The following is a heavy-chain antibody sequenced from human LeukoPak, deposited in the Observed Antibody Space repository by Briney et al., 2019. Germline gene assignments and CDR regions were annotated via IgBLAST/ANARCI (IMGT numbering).Heavy chain of an antibody. Sequence: GASVKVSCKASGYTFSSYGISWVRQAPGQGLEWMGWISAYNGDTNSAQKLQGRVTMTTDTSTNTAYLELKSLRSDDTAVYYCARDDGIHYGVLDYWGQGTLVTVSS. CDR3: ARDDGIHYGVLDY. J-gene: IGHJ4*02. CDR2: ISAYNGDT. V-gene: IGHV1-18*01. D-gene: IGHD4-17*01. CDR1: GYTFSSYG.